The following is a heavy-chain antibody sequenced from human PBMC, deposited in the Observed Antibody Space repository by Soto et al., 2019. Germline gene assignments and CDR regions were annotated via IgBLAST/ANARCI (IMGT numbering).Heavy chain of an antibody. CDR2: INSDGSST. Sequence: PGGSLRLSCAASGFTFSSDLMHWVRQAPGKGLVWVSRINSDGSSTSYADSVKGRFTISRDNAKNTLYLQMNSLRAEDTAVYYCARGGYQLLFAFDIGGQGTMVTVSS. J-gene: IGHJ3*02. CDR3: ARGGYQLLFAFDI. D-gene: IGHD2-2*01. CDR1: GFTFSSDL. V-gene: IGHV3-74*01.